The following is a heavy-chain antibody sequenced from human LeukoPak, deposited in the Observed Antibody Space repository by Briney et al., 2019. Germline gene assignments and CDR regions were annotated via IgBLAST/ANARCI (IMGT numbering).Heavy chain of an antibody. Sequence: GGTLRLSCAASGFTFSNYGMGWVRQTPGKGLEWLSSVSGSGANTYYADSVKGRFTISRDNSRDRIYLQMSSLRTDDTAVYYCARLQPLVIPAAKLGFDYWGQGTLVTVSS. CDR1: GFTFSNYG. J-gene: IGHJ4*02. V-gene: IGHV3-23*01. CDR3: ARLQPLVIPAAKLGFDY. D-gene: IGHD2-2*01. CDR2: VSGSGANT.